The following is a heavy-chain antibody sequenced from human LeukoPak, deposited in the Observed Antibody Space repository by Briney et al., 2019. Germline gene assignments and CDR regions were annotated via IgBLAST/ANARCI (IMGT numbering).Heavy chain of an antibody. CDR2: IYYSGST. V-gene: IGHV4-39*01. D-gene: IGHD3-10*01. CDR1: GGSISSSSYY. CDR3: ARHQRGLDY. J-gene: IGHJ4*02. Sequence: PSETLSLTCTVSGGSISSSSYYWGWIRQPPGKGLEWIGSIYYSGSTYHNPSLKSRVTISVDTSKNQFSLKLSSVTAADTAVYYCARHQRGLDYWGQGTLVTVSS.